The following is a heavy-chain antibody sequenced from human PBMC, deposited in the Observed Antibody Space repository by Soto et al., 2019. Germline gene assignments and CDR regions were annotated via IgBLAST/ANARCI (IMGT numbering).Heavy chain of an antibody. D-gene: IGHD3-3*01. CDR2: INHSGST. CDR3: ARARKGSGSDYYYHYGMDV. Sequence: SETLSLTCSVYGGSFSDYYWSWIRQPPGKWLEWIGEINHSGSTNYNPSLKSRVTISVHTSKNQFSLKLSSVTAADTAVYYCARARKGSGSDYYYHYGMDVWGKGXTVTVYS. CDR1: GGSFSDYY. V-gene: IGHV4-34*01. J-gene: IGHJ6*04.